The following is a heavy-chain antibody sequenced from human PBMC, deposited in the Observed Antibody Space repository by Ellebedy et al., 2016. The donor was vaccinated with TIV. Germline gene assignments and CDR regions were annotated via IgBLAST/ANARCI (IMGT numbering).Heavy chain of an antibody. Sequence: SVKVSCXASGFTFTSSAVQWVRQARGQRLEWIGWIVVGSGNTNYAQKFQERVTITRDMSTSTAYMELSSLRSEDTAVYYCAADGGGSSLKYYYGMDVWGQGTTVTVSS. D-gene: IGHD2-15*01. J-gene: IGHJ6*02. CDR2: IVVGSGNT. CDR1: GFTFTSSA. CDR3: AADGGGSSLKYYYGMDV. V-gene: IGHV1-58*01.